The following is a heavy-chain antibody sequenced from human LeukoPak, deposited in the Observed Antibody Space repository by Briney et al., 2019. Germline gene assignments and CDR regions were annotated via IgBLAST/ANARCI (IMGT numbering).Heavy chain of an antibody. J-gene: IGHJ3*02. CDR3: ARDQTDYYDSSGYYFHAFDI. CDR2: IYSGGST. D-gene: IGHD3-22*01. Sequence: GGSVRLPCAASGFTVSSNYMSWVRQAPGKGLEWVSVIYSGGSTYYADSVKGRFTIFRDNSKNTLYLQMNSLRAEDTAVYYCARDQTDYYDSSGYYFHAFDIWGQGTMVTVSS. V-gene: IGHV3-66*01. CDR1: GFTVSSNY.